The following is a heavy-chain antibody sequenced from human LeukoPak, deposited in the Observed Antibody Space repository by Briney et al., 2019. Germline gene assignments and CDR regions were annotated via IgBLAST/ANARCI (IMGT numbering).Heavy chain of an antibody. V-gene: IGHV4-34*12. CDR2: IIHSGST. CDR3: ARNGDSSGYYHYYFDY. J-gene: IGHJ4*02. D-gene: IGHD3-22*01. CDR1: GGSFRGYY. Sequence: SETLSLTCAVYGGSFRGYYWSWIRQPPGKGLEWIGEIIHSGSTSYNPSLKSRVTISVDTSKNQFSLNLDSVTAADTAVYYCARNGDSSGYYHYYFDYWGQGTLVTVSS.